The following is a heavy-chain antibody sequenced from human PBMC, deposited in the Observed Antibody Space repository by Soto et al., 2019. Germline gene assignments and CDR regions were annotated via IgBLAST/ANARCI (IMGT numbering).Heavy chain of an antibody. J-gene: IGHJ6*02. V-gene: IGHV4-59*01. CDR2: IYYSGST. CDR1: GGSISSYY. CDR3: ARDHRVAARDYYYYGMDV. D-gene: IGHD6-6*01. Sequence: SETLSLTCTVSGGSISSYYLSWIRQPPGKGLEWIVYIYYSGSTNYNPSLKSRVTISVDTSKNQFSLKLSSVTAADTAVYYCARDHRVAARDYYYYGMDVWGQGTTVTVSS.